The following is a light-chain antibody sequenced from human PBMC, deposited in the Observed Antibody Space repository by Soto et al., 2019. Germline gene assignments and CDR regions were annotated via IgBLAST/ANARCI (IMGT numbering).Light chain of an antibody. Sequence: DVVLTQSPVTLAVTPGEPASISCRSSLSLLHPNGNTFLHWYFQKPGQSPQLLIYLASKRASGVPDRFSGSGSGTDFTLKISRVQAEDVGVYYCTQALQTPPTFGQGTKVDIK. V-gene: IGKV2-28*01. J-gene: IGKJ1*01. CDR3: TQALQTPPT. CDR2: LAS. CDR1: LSLLHPNGNTF.